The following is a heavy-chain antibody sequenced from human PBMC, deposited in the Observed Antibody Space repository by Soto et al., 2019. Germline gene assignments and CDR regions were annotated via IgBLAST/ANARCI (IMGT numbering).Heavy chain of an antibody. J-gene: IGHJ5*02. CDR1: GFSVGSEY. CDR2: MYSGGST. Sequence: EVQLVESGGGLIQPGGSLRLSCAASGFSVGSEYMIWFRQAAGKGLQWVSSMYSGGSTAYTDSVKGRFIISRDNSKNTLFLQMNSLRAEDTAIYYCGRDGPGMAASGGSHAWGRGNLVTVSS. V-gene: IGHV3-53*01. CDR3: GRDGPGMAASGGSHA. D-gene: IGHD6-13*01.